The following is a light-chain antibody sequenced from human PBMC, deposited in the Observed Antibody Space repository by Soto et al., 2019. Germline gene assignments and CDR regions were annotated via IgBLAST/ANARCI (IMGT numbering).Light chain of an antibody. J-gene: IGKJ1*01. Sequence: EIVLTQSPATLSLSPGERATLSCRASQSVSSYLAWYQQKPGQAPRLLIYDSSNRATGIPARFSGSGSGTNFAHTISSLEPEDFAVYYCEQRSNGGWTFGQGTKVDIK. CDR2: DSS. CDR1: QSVSSY. CDR3: EQRSNGGWT. V-gene: IGKV3-11*01.